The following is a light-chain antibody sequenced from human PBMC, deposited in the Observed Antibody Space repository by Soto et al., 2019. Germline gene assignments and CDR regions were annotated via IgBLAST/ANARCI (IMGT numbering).Light chain of an antibody. CDR2: EVA. CDR1: KSDIGGYDF. Sequence: QSALTQPPSASGSPGQSVTISCTGTKSDIGGYDFVSWYQHHPGKAPRLIIYEVAQRPSGVPDRFSGSKSGNTASLTVSGLQAADEADYFCKSYAGSNTYVFGSGTKLTVL. CDR3: KSYAGSNTYV. J-gene: IGLJ1*01. V-gene: IGLV2-8*01.